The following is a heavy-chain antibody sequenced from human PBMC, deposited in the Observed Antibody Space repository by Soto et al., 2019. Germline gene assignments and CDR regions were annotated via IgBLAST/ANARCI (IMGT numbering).Heavy chain of an antibody. D-gene: IGHD6-19*01. CDR2: IKQDGSEK. CDR1: GFTFSNYW. Sequence: VQLVESGGGVVQPGRSLRLSCAASGFTFSNYWMSWVRQAPGKGLEWVANIKQDGSEKYYVDSVKGRFTISRDNAKNSLYLQMNSLRAEDTAVYYCAREIAVLRYWGQGTLVTVSS. V-gene: IGHV3-7*01. J-gene: IGHJ4*02. CDR3: AREIAVLRY.